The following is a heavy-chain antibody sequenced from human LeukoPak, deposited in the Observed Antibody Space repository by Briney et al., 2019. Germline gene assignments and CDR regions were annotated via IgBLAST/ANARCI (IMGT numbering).Heavy chain of an antibody. Sequence: ASVKVSCKASGYTFTSYDINWVRQATGQGLEWMGWMNPNSGNTGYAQKFQGRVTMTRNTSISTAYMELSSLRSEDTAVYYCARGLDSGWYRYYYYGMDVWGQGTTVTVSS. CDR2: MNPNSGNT. CDR3: ARGLDSGWYRYYYYGMDV. J-gene: IGHJ6*02. CDR1: GYTFTSYD. D-gene: IGHD6-19*01. V-gene: IGHV1-8*01.